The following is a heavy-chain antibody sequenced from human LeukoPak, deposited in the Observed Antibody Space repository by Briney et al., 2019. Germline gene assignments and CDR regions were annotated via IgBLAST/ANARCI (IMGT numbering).Heavy chain of an antibody. Sequence: PSETLSLTRPGCRGIDSRDIYYWMGVRQPPGKALEWIGYYYYTGCTNFNPSLKSRVTISLDTSKNQFSLKLSSVTAADTAVYYCARDLWSYYGSGSLGGYYGMDVWGQGTTVTVSS. D-gene: IGHD3-10*01. V-gene: IGHV4-61*01. CDR3: ARDLWSYYGSGSLGGYYGMDV. J-gene: IGHJ6*02. CDR2: YYYTGCT. CDR1: RGIDSRDIYY.